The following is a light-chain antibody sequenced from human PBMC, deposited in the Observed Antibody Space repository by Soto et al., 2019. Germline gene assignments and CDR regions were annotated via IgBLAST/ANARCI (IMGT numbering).Light chain of an antibody. CDR2: GAS. CDR3: QQFCSSQYT. CDR1: QSVSSTY. Sequence: EIVLTQSPGTLSLSPGERATLSCRASQSVSSTYVAWYQQKPGQAPRLLIYGASNRATGIPDRFSGSGSGTDFTLTISRLEPEDFAVYYCQQFCSSQYTFGQGTKLEIK. V-gene: IGKV3-20*01. J-gene: IGKJ2*01.